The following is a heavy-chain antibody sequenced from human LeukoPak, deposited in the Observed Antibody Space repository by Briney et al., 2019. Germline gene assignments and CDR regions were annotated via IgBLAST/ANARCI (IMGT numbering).Heavy chain of an antibody. J-gene: IGHJ6*02. CDR1: GFTFSSYA. V-gene: IGHV3-64*01. CDR3: ARGWDYDFWSGYYSHYHYGMDV. Sequence: GGSLRLSCAASGFTFSSYAMHWVRQAPGKGLEYVSAISSNGGSTYYANSVKGRFTISRDNSKNTLYLQMGSLRAEDMAVYYCARGWDYDFWSGYYSHYHYGMDVWGQGTTVTVSS. CDR2: ISSNGGST. D-gene: IGHD3-3*01.